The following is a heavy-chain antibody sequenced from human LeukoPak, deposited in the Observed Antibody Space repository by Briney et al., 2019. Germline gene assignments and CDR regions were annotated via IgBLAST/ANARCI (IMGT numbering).Heavy chain of an antibody. CDR3: ASNPPAAESY. Sequence: PGGSLRLSCAASGFTFSSYSMNRVRQAPGKGLEWVSSISSSSSYIYYAGSVKGRFTISRDNAKNSLYLQMNSLRAEDTAVYYCASNPPAAESYWGQGTLVTVSS. D-gene: IGHD6-13*01. V-gene: IGHV3-21*01. CDR2: ISSSSSYI. J-gene: IGHJ4*02. CDR1: GFTFSSYS.